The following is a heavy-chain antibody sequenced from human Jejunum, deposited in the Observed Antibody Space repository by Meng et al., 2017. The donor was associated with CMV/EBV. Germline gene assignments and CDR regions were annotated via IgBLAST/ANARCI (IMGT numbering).Heavy chain of an antibody. CDR1: GYTFTSYG. V-gene: IGHV1-18*01. Sequence: SCKASGYTFTSYGIDWVREAPGQGLQWMAWISPNAGNTKYAENFQDRVTVTTDTSTSTAYMELRSLRSDDTAIYYYAMNDNRYPINYWGQGTLVTVSS. J-gene: IGHJ4*02. D-gene: IGHD3-16*02. CDR2: ISPNAGNT. CDR3: AMNDNRYPINY.